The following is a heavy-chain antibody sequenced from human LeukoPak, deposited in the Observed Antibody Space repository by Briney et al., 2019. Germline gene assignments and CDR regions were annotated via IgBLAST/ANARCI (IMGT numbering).Heavy chain of an antibody. V-gene: IGHV3-30*18. CDR2: VSNDGSNK. CDR1: GFTFSSYS. J-gene: IGHJ4*02. CDR3: ANFRSRGD. D-gene: IGHD3-10*01. Sequence: GGSLRLSCAASGFTFSSYSMNWVRQAPGKGLEWVAVVSNDGSNKYYADSVKGRFTISRDNSKNTLYLQMNSLGAEDTAVYYCANFRSRGDWGQGTLVTVSS.